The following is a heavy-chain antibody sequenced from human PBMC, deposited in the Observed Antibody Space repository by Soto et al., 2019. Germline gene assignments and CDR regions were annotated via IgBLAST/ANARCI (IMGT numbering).Heavy chain of an antibody. CDR3: ARAGAGYSSQGFYNWFDP. V-gene: IGHV3-30-3*01. Sequence: QVQLVESGGGVVQPGRSLRLSCAASGFTFSSYAMHWVRQAPGKGLEWVAVISYDGSNKYYADSVKGRFTISRDNSKNTLYLQMNSLRAEDTAVYYCARAGAGYSSQGFYNWFDPWGQGTLVTVSS. CDR1: GFTFSSYA. D-gene: IGHD2-15*01. CDR2: ISYDGSNK. J-gene: IGHJ5*02.